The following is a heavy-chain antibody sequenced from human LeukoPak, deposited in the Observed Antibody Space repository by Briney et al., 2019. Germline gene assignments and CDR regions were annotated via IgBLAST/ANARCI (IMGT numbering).Heavy chain of an antibody. CDR1: GFTFSSYW. V-gene: IGHV3-7*01. J-gene: IGHJ3*02. CDR3: ARDWGISSFDI. Sequence: GGSLRLSCAASGFTFSSYWMSWVRKARGRGLEWVANIKQDGSEKYYVDSVKGRFTISRDNAKNSLYLQMNSRRAEDTAVYYCARDWGISSFDIWGQRTRVTVSS. D-gene: IGHD3-3*02. CDR2: IKQDGSEK.